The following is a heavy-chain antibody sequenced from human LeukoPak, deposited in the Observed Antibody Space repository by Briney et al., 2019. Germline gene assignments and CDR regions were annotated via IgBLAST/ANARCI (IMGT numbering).Heavy chain of an antibody. CDR2: INSDGRST. CDR3: ARRMPGDAFDV. V-gene: IGHV3-74*01. Sequence: GGSLRLSCVASGFTFSRYWMHWVRQAPGKGLVWVSRINSDGRSTNYADSVKGRFSISRDNAKSSLYLQMNSLRAEDTAMYFCARRMPGDAFDVWGQGTMVTVSS. CDR1: GFTFSRYW. J-gene: IGHJ3*01. D-gene: IGHD2-2*01.